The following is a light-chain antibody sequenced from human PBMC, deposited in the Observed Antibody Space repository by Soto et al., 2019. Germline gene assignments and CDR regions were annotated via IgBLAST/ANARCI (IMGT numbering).Light chain of an antibody. CDR2: KVS. CDR1: QSLLSSNGNTY. V-gene: IGKV2-30*01. Sequence: DVVMTQSPLSLPVTLGQPASISCRSSQSLLSSNGNTYLNWFQQRPGQSPRRLIYKVSNRDSGVPDRFSGSGSGTDFTLKISRVEAEDVGISYCMQGSHWPPWTFGQGTKVEIK. CDR3: MQGSHWPPWT. J-gene: IGKJ1*01.